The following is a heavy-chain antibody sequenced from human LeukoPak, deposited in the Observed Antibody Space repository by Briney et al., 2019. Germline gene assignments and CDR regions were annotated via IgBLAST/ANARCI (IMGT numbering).Heavy chain of an antibody. CDR3: ARDLPPVVTAYYFDY. J-gene: IGHJ4*02. D-gene: IGHD2-21*02. Sequence: GGSLRLSCAASGFAFSDYSMNWVRQAPGKGLEWVSSISSSTSYIYYADSVKGRFTISRDISKNTLYLQMNSLRAEDTAVYYCARDLPPVVTAYYFDYWGQGTLVTVSS. V-gene: IGHV3-21*01. CDR2: ISSSTSYI. CDR1: GFAFSDYS.